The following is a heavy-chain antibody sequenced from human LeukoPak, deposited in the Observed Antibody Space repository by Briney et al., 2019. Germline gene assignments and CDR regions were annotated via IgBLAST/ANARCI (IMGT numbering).Heavy chain of an antibody. J-gene: IGHJ5*02. CDR2: ISSSSSYI. D-gene: IGHD5-18*01. V-gene: IGHV3-21*01. CDR1: GFTFSSYS. CDR3: ARDVDTALAEYNWFDN. Sequence: GGSEGLFCAASGFTFSSYSMNWVSQAPGKGLEWVSSISSSSSYIYYADSVKGRFTISRDNAKNSLYLHMNSLRAEDTAVYYCARDVDTALAEYNWFDNWGQGTLVTVSS.